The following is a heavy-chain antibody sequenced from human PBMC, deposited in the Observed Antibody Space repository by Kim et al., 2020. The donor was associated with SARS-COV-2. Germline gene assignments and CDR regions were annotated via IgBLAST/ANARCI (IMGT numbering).Heavy chain of an antibody. D-gene: IGHD4-17*01. CDR3: AREEGDYGSNWFDP. Sequence: GGSLRLSCAASGFTFSSYGMHWVRQAPGKGLEWVAVIWYDGSNKYYADSVKGRFTISRDNSKNTLYLQMNSLRAEDTAVYYCAREEGDYGSNWFDPWGQGTLVTVSS. V-gene: IGHV3-33*01. J-gene: IGHJ5*02. CDR1: GFTFSSYG. CDR2: IWYDGSNK.